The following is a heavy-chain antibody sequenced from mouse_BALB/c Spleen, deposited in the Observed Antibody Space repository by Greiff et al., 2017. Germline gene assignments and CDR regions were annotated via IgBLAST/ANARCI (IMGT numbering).Heavy chain of an antibody. D-gene: IGHD2-4*01. J-gene: IGHJ3*01. CDR2: IYPGDGDT. CDR3: EVITTFAY. CDR1: GYTFTSYW. Sequence: VKLQESGAELARPGASVKLSCKASGYTFTSYWMQWVKQRPGQGLEWIGAIYPGDGDTRYTQKFKGKATLTADKSSSTAYMQLSSLASEDSAVYYCEVITTFAYWGQGTLVTVSA. V-gene: IGHV1-87*01.